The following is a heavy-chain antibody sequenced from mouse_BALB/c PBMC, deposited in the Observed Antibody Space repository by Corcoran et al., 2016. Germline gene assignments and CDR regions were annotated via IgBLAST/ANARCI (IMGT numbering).Heavy chain of an antibody. CDR2: INPYNDGT. CDR1: GYTFTDYV. V-gene: IGHV1S136*01. CDR3: ARGISYGSSLAWFAY. D-gene: IGHD1-1*01. Sequence: VQLQQSGPELVKPGASVKMSCKASGYTFTDYVMHWVKQKPGQGLEWIGYINPYNDGTKYNEKFKGKATMTSDKSSSTAYMELSSLTSEDSAVYYCARGISYGSSLAWFAYWGQGTLVTVSA. J-gene: IGHJ3*01.